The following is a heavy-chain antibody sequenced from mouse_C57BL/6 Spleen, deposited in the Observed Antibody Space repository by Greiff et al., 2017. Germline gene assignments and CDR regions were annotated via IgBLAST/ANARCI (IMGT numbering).Heavy chain of an antibody. CDR2: INPSNGGT. D-gene: IGHD1-1*01. Sequence: QVQLQQSGTELVKPGASVKLSCKASGYTFTSYWMHWVKQRPGQGLEWIGNINPSNGGTNYNEKFKSKATLTVDKSSSTAYMQLSSLTSEDSAVYYCAREDYGSSRFAYWGQGTLVTVSA. J-gene: IGHJ3*01. CDR3: AREDYGSSRFAY. CDR1: GYTFTSYW. V-gene: IGHV1-53*01.